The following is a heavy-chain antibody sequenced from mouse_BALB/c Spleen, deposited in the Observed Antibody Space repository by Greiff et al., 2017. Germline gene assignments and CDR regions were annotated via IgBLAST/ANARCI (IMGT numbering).Heavy chain of an antibody. CDR1: GYTFTSYY. CDR3: ARLDGSSYGGYFDY. V-gene: IGHV1S56*01. CDR2: IYPGNVNT. Sequence: QVQLQQSGPELVKPGASVRISCKASGYTFTSYYIHWVKQRPGQGLEWIGWIYPGNVNTNYNEKFKGKATRTADKSSSTAYMQLSSLTSEDAAVYSWARLDGSSYGGYFDYWGQGTTLTVSS. D-gene: IGHD1-1*01. J-gene: IGHJ2*01.